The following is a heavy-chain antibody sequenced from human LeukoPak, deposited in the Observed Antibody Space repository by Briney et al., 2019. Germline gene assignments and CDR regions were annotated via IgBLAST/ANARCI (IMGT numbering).Heavy chain of an antibody. Sequence: SETLSLTCTVSAGSISSYYWSWIRQPPGKGLEWLGYISYSGSTNYNPSLQSRVTISVDTSKNQFSLKLNSVTAADTAVYYCARRRDYYDSRGYYAFDIWGHGTMVTVSS. CDR1: AGSISSYY. CDR3: ARRRDYYDSRGYYAFDI. D-gene: IGHD3-22*01. J-gene: IGHJ3*02. V-gene: IGHV4-59*01. CDR2: ISYSGST.